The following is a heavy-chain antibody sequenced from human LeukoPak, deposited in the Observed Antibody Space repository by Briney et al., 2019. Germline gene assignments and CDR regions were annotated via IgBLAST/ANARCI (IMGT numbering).Heavy chain of an antibody. CDR3: AKEERSVLWFGELASGY. V-gene: IGHV3-43*02. J-gene: IGHJ4*02. CDR1: GFTFDDYA. Sequence: GGSLGLSCAASGFTFDDYAMHWVRQAPGKGLEWVSLISGDGGSTYYADSVKGRFTISRDNSKNSLYLQMNSLRTEDTALYYCAKEERSVLWFGELASGYWGQGTLVTVSS. CDR2: ISGDGGST. D-gene: IGHD3-10*01.